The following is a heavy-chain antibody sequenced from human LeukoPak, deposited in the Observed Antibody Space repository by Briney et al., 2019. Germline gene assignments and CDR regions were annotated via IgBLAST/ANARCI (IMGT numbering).Heavy chain of an antibody. J-gene: IGHJ6*02. Sequence: SETLSLTCTVSGGSITNSPYYWGWIRQPPGKGLEWIGYIYYSGSTNYNPSLKSRVTISVDTSKNQFSLKLSSVTAADTAVYYCARVGVLDYYGMDVWGQGTMVTVSS. CDR1: GGSITNSPYY. CDR3: ARVGVLDYYGMDV. CDR2: IYYSGST. V-gene: IGHV4-61*05. D-gene: IGHD1-26*01.